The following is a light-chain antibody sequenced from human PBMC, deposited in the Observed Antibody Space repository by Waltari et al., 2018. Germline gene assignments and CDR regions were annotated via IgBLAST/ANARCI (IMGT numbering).Light chain of an antibody. J-gene: IGKJ2*01. CDR2: EAS. CDR3: QQYDNLPRT. Sequence: DIQMTQSPSSLSASVGDRVTITCQASQEISNYLNWYQQKPGKAPKLLIYEASNLGTGVPSRFSGSGSGTDFSFTISSLQPEDIATYYCQQYDNLPRTFGQGTKLEIK. V-gene: IGKV1-33*01. CDR1: QEISNY.